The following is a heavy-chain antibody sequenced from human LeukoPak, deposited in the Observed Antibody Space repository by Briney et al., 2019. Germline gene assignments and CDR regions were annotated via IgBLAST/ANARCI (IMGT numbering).Heavy chain of an antibody. Sequence: PGGSLRLSCAASGFTVSSNYMSWVRQAPGKWLEWVSVIYSGGSTYYADSVKGRFTISRDNSKNTLYLQMNSLRAEDTAVYYCANQYCSSTSCYEGDAFDIWGQGTMVTVSS. D-gene: IGHD2-2*01. CDR2: IYSGGST. CDR3: ANQYCSSTSCYEGDAFDI. J-gene: IGHJ3*02. V-gene: IGHV3-53*01. CDR1: GFTVSSNY.